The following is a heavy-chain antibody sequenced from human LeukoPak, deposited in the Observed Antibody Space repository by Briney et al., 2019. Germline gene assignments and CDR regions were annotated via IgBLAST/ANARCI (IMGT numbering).Heavy chain of an antibody. CDR2: INPNRGGT. J-gene: IGHJ4*02. D-gene: IGHD3-10*01. Sequence: ASVKVSCTASGYTFTGYYMHWVRQAPGQGLEWMGWINPNRGGTNYAQKFQGRVTMTRDTSISTAYMELSRLRSDDTAVYYCARDRPYGSGSYYSTSFDYWGQGTLVTVSS. V-gene: IGHV1-2*02. CDR3: ARDRPYGSGSYYSTSFDY. CDR1: GYTFTGYY.